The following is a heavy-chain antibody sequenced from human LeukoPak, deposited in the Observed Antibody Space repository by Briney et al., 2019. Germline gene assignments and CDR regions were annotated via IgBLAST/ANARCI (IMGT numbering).Heavy chain of an antibody. CDR1: GGSFSGYY. CDR3: ARGPITGTTRPYYGMDV. J-gene: IGHJ6*02. CDR2: INHSGST. V-gene: IGHV4-34*01. D-gene: IGHD1-20*01. Sequence: SETLSLTCAVYGGSFSGYYWSWIRQPPGRGLEWIGEINHSGSTNYNPSLKSRVTISVDTSKNQFSLKLSSVTAADTAVYYCARGPITGTTRPYYGMDVWGQGTTVTVSS.